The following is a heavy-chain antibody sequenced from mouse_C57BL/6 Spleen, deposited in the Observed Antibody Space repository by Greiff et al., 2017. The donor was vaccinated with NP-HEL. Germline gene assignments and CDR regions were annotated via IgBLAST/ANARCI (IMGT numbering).Heavy chain of an antibody. Sequence: QVQLQQSGAELVRPGASVTLSCKASGYTFTDYEMHWVKQTPVHGLEWIGAIDPETGGTAYNQKFKGKAILTADKSSSTAYMELRSLTSEDSAVYYCTRYGYGVYYAMDYWGQGTSVTVSS. V-gene: IGHV1-15*01. D-gene: IGHD2-2*01. J-gene: IGHJ4*01. CDR1: GYTFTDYE. CDR2: IDPETGGT. CDR3: TRYGYGVYYAMDY.